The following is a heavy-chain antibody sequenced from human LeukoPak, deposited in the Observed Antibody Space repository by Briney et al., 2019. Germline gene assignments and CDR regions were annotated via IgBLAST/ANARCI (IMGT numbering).Heavy chain of an antibody. J-gene: IGHJ6*04. CDR3: AKDNHLWSMMDV. CDR2: IRYDGSNE. V-gene: IGHV3-30*02. D-gene: IGHD3-3*02. Sequence: PGGSLRLFCGASGFPLSSYGLQWVRQAPGKGGAWVAFIRYDGSNEYYADSVKRRCTISRDNSKNTLYLQMNSLRAEDTAVYYCAKDNHLWSMMDVWGKGTTVTVSS. CDR1: GFPLSSYG.